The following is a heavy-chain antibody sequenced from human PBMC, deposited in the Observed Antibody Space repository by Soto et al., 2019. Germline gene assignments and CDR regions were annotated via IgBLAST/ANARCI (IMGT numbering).Heavy chain of an antibody. CDR2: VSYDGNNE. D-gene: IGHD3-16*01. CDR3: ARTWIRFGPNEY. V-gene: IGHV3-30-3*01. J-gene: IGHJ4*02. CDR1: GFTFSNYA. Sequence: PGGSLRLSCAASGFTFSNYAMHWVRQAPGKGLEWVAVVSYDGNNEFYADSVKGRFTISRDNSKKSVYLQMNSLRVEDTAIYYCARTWIRFGPNEYWGQGAPVTVSS.